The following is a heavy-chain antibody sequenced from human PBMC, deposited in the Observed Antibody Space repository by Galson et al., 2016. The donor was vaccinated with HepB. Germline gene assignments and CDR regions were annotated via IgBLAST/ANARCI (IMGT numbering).Heavy chain of an antibody. D-gene: IGHD6-6*01. CDR1: GCTFTSYD. Sequence: SCKASGCTFTSYDINWVRQATGQGLEWMGWMNPNNGNTGYAQELQGRVTMTRDTSISTAYMEVSSLRYDDTAVYYCARVEYNSSSGANRFDYWGQGTLVTVSS. CDR3: ARVEYNSSSGANRFDY. J-gene: IGHJ4*02. CDR2: MNPNNGNT. V-gene: IGHV1-8*01.